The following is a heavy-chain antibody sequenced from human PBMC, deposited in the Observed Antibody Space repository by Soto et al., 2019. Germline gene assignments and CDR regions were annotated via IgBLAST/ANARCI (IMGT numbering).Heavy chain of an antibody. CDR3: ASVTVGAINGYYYHGMDV. CDR2: MSHSGGT. D-gene: IGHD1-26*01. CDR1: GGFVSSGSYY. Sequence: SETLSLTCAVYGGFVSSGSYYWSWIRQPPGKGLEWIGEMSHSGGTHFNPSLKSRVTISVDTSKNQFSLKLTSVTAADTAVYYCASVTVGAINGYYYHGMDVWGQGTTVTVSS. V-gene: IGHV4-61*01. J-gene: IGHJ6*02.